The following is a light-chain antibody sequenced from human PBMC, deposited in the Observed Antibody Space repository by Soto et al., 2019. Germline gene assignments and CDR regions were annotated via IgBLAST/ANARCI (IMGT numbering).Light chain of an antibody. CDR3: QQYNVWPLT. J-gene: IGKJ4*01. V-gene: IGKV3-15*01. CDR1: QSVSSN. CDR2: VAS. Sequence: EIVMTQSPATLSVSPVERATLSCRASQSVSSNVAWYQQKPGQTPKLLIYVASTKATGIPARFSGSGSVTEFTLTISSLQSEDFAVYYCQQYNVWPLTFGGGTKVEFK.